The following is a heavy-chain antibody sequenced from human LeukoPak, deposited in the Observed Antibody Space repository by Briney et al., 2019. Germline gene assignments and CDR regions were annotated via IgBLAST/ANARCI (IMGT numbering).Heavy chain of an antibody. Sequence: GGSLRLYCEASEFSFRTYTMNWVRQAPGEGLEWVSSISKSSDYIHYADSVKGRFTISRDNAKNSLYLQMNSLRTEDTAVYYCARLGATGSSLYMDVWGKGTTVTASS. CDR2: ISKSSDYI. CDR3: ARLGATGSSLYMDV. J-gene: IGHJ6*03. CDR1: EFSFRTYT. D-gene: IGHD1-1*01. V-gene: IGHV3-21*01.